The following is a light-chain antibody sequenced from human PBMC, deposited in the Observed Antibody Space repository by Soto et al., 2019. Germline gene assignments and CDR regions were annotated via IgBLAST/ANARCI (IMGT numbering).Light chain of an antibody. CDR3: QHYNNWPLT. Sequence: EVVMRQSPATLSVSPGEGATLSCRASQSVSSSYLAWYQQKPGQTPRLLIYGTSTRATGIPARFSGSGSGTEFTLTISSLQSEDFAVYYCQHYNNWPLTFGGGTKVDIK. CDR1: QSVSSSY. CDR2: GTS. J-gene: IGKJ4*01. V-gene: IGKV3-15*01.